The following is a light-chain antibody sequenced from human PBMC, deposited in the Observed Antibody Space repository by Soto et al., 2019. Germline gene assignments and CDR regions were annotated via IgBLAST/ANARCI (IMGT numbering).Light chain of an antibody. CDR1: HRVSSY. Sequence: DIVMKQSPATLSVSPGERAILSCRASHRVSSYLAWYQQKPGQAPRLLIYATSTRATGIPARFSGSGSGTEFTLTISSLQSEDFAVYYCQQYNNWPLTFGGGTKVDIK. CDR3: QQYNNWPLT. CDR2: ATS. V-gene: IGKV3-15*01. J-gene: IGKJ4*01.